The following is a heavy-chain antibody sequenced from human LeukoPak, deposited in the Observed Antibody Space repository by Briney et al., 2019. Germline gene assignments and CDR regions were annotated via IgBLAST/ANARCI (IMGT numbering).Heavy chain of an antibody. CDR1: GNTFTNYY. V-gene: IGHV1-46*01. Sequence: ASVKVSCKASGNTFTNYYMHWVRQTPGQGLEWMGIINPGGGSTSYAQRFQGRVTMTRDTSTSTVYMELSSLRSEDTAVCYCARPSLSGNNLLYFDYWGQGTLVSVSS. CDR2: INPGGGST. J-gene: IGHJ4*02. CDR3: ARPSLSGNNLLYFDY. D-gene: IGHD3-10*01.